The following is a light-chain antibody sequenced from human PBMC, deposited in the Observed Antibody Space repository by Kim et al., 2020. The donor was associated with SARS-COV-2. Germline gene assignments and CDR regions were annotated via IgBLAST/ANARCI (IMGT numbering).Light chain of an antibody. V-gene: IGKV1-5*01. Sequence: DIQMTQSPSTLSAVVGDRVTITCRASQSINNWLAWYQQKPGKAPKILIHDASSLGSGVPSRFSGSRSGTEFTLSISSLQPDDFATYYCQQYSSFPITFGQGTRLEIK. CDR1: QSINNW. J-gene: IGKJ5*01. CDR3: QQYSSFPIT. CDR2: DAS.